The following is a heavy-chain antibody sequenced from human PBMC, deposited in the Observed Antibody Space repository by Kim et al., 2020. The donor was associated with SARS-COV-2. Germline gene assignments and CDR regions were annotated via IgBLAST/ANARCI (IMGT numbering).Heavy chain of an antibody. D-gene: IGHD3-16*02. CDR1: GFTFSNAW. J-gene: IGHJ4*02. Sequence: GGSLRLSCAASGFTFSNAWMSWVRQAPGKGLEWVGRIKSKTDGGTTDYAAPVKGRFTISRDDSKNTLYLQMNSLKTEDTAVYYCTTVRRRYYDYVWGSYRYTDHWGQGTLVTVSS. V-gene: IGHV3-15*01. CDR2: IKSKTDGGTT. CDR3: TTVRRRYYDYVWGSYRYTDH.